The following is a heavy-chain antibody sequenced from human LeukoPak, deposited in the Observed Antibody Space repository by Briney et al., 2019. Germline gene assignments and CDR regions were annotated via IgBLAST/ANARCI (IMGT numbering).Heavy chain of an antibody. CDR2: ITSSGRYI. J-gene: IGHJ6*03. D-gene: IGHD3-10*01. V-gene: IGHV3-21*04. Sequence: GGSLRLSCAASGFTFSSYSMNWVRQAPGKGLEWVSSITSSGRYIYYADSIKGRFTISRDNSKNTLYLQMNSLRAEDTAVYYCAKSDMIRGVGGAYYYYMDVWGKGTTVIVSS. CDR1: GFTFSSYS. CDR3: AKSDMIRGVGGAYYYYMDV.